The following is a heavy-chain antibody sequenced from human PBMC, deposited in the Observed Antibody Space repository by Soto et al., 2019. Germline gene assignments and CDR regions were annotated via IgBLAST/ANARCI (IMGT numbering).Heavy chain of an antibody. CDR3: ARGLHYDFWSGYRWFDP. CDR1: GGSISSGGYY. CDR2: IYYSGST. V-gene: IGHV4-31*03. J-gene: IGHJ5*02. D-gene: IGHD3-3*01. Sequence: SETLSLTCTVSGGSISSGGYYWSWIRQHPGKGLEWIGYIYYSGSTYYNPSLKSRVTISVDTSKNQFSLKLSSVTAADTAVYYCARGLHYDFWSGYRWFDPWGQGXLVTVSS.